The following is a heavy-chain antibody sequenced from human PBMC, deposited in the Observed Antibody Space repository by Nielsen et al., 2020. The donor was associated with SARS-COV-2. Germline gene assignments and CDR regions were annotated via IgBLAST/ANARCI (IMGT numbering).Heavy chain of an antibody. CDR3: AKISGSQRHYFDF. J-gene: IGHJ4*02. V-gene: IGHV3-21*04. D-gene: IGHD1-26*01. CDR2: ITGSSNYI. CDR1: GFTFSGYA. Sequence: GESLKISCAASGFTFSGYAMNWVRQAPGKGLEWVSSITGSSNYIAYAESVRGRLTISRDNSKNTLYLQLNSLRAEDTAVFYCAKISGSQRHYFDFWGQGALVTVSS.